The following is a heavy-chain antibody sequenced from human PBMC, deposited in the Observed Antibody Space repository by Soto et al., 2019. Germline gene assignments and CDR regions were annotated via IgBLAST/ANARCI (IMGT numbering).Heavy chain of an antibody. V-gene: IGHV1-69*01. J-gene: IGHJ3*02. Sequence: QVQLVQSGAEVKKPGSSVKVSCKASGGTFSSYAISWVRQAPGQGLEWMGGIIPIFGTAHYAQKFQGRVTITAEESTSTAYMELSSLRSEDTAVYYCARVKYDILTGYYRNAFDIWGQGTMVTVSS. CDR1: GGTFSSYA. CDR3: ARVKYDILTGYYRNAFDI. CDR2: IIPIFGTA. D-gene: IGHD3-9*01.